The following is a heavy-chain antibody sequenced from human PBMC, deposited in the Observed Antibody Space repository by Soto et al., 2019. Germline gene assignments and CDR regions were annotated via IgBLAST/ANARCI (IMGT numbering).Heavy chain of an antibody. V-gene: IGHV4-31*03. D-gene: IGHD3-22*01. Sequence: QVQLQESGPGLVKPSQTLSLTCTVSGGSISSGGYYWSWIRQHPGKGLEWIGYIYYSGSTYYNPSLKSRVTISVDTSKNQFPLKLSSVTAADTAVYYCARDLSGSGYYYGWFDPWGQGTLVTVSS. CDR2: IYYSGST. CDR3: ARDLSGSGYYYGWFDP. CDR1: GGSISSGGYY. J-gene: IGHJ5*02.